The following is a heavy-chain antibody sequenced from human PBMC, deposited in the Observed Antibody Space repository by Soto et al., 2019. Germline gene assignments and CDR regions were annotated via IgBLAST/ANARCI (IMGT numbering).Heavy chain of an antibody. Sequence: QVQLVQSGAEEKKPGASMKVSCKASGYTFTSYVILWVRQAPGQGLEWMGSINAGNGDTRYSQNFQGRVTITTETSASTAYMELSSLPSEDTAVYYCTRGCVSISCFYDWGQGTLVSVSS. CDR2: INAGNGDT. CDR3: TRGCVSISCFYD. CDR1: GYTFTSYV. V-gene: IGHV1-3*05. D-gene: IGHD3-3*02. J-gene: IGHJ4*02.